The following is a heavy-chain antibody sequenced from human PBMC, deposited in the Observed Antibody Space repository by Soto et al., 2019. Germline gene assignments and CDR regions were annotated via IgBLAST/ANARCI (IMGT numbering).Heavy chain of an antibody. V-gene: IGHV1-2*02. CDR2: INPNSGDT. J-gene: IGHJ6*02. Sequence: QVQLVQSGTEVKRPGDSVKVSCKASGYTFTGYYVHWVRQAPGQGLEWMGWINPNSGDTYLAQRFQGRVTMNRDTSIEAAYRELRLLPSDDTAEYYCAKGGAIVAAGTRVYLYNDIDVWGQGTTVTVSS. CDR1: GYTFTGYY. CDR3: AKGGAIVAAGTRVYLYNDIDV. D-gene: IGHD1-26*01.